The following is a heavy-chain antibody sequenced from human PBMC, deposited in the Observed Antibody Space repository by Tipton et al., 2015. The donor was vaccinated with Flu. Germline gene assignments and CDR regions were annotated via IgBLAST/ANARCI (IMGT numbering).Heavy chain of an antibody. D-gene: IGHD3-3*01. CDR2: IYYSGST. CDR3: ARSPYDSEAGYYYYGMDV. J-gene: IGHJ6*02. V-gene: IGHV4-59*01. CDR1: GGSISSYY. Sequence: GLVKPSETLSLTCTVSGGSISSYYWSWIRQPPGKGLEWIGYIYYSGSTNYNPSLKSRVTISVDTSKNQFSLKLSSVTAADTAVYYCARSPYDSEAGYYYYGMDVWGQGTTVTVSS.